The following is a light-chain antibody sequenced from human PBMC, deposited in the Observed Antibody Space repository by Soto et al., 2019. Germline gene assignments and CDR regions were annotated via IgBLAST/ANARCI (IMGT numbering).Light chain of an antibody. V-gene: IGLV6-57*04. J-gene: IGLJ3*02. CDR2: EDH. CDR3: QSYDSNNWV. CDR1: SGSITTNY. Sequence: NFMLTQPHSVSESPGKTVTISCARSSGSITTNYVQWFRQRPGSAPTTLLYEDHQRPSGVPDRISGSIDSSSNSASLTISGLKTEDEADYYCQSYDSNNWVFGGGTKVTVL.